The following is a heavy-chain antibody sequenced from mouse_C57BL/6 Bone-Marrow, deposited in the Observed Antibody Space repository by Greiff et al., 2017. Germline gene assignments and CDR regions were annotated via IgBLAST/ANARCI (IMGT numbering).Heavy chain of an antibody. CDR2: FYPGSGSI. J-gene: IGHJ4*01. CDR1: GYTFTEYT. Sequence: QVQLKQSGAELVKPGASVRLSCKASGYTFTEYTIHWVKQRSGQGLEWIGWFYPGSGSIKYNEKFKDKATLTADKSSSTVYMELSRLTSEDSAVYFCARHSLYYYGSRGYYAMDYWGQGTSVTDSS. D-gene: IGHD1-1*01. V-gene: IGHV1-62-2*01. CDR3: ARHSLYYYGSRGYYAMDY.